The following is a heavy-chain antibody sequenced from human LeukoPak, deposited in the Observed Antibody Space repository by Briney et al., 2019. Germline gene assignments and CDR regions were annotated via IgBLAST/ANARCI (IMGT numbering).Heavy chain of an antibody. Sequence: GGSLRLSCAASGFTFSSYSMNWVRQPPGKGLEWVSSISGSSSYIYYADSVKGRFSISRDNAKNSLYLQMNSLRAEDTAVYYCARDLLGWELHYFDYWGQGTLVTVSS. V-gene: IGHV3-21*01. D-gene: IGHD1-26*01. J-gene: IGHJ4*02. CDR1: GFTFSSYS. CDR3: ARDLLGWELHYFDY. CDR2: ISGSSSYI.